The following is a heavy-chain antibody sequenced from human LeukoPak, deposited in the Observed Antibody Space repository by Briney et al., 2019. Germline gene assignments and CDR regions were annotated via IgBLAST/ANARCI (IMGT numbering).Heavy chain of an antibody. CDR3: ARDRDILTGNDAFDI. J-gene: IGHJ3*02. V-gene: IGHV3-30*04. D-gene: IGHD3-9*01. CDR2: ISYDGSNK. CDR1: GFTFSSYA. Sequence: PGGSLRLSCAASGFTFSSYAMHWVRQAPGKGLEWVAVISYDGSNKYYADSVKGRFTISRDNSKNTLYLQMNSLRAEDTAVYYCARDRDILTGNDAFDIWGQGTMVTVSS.